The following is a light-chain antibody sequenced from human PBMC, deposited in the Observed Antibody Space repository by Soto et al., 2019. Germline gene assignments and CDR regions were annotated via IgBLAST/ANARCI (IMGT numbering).Light chain of an antibody. CDR3: SSYAGSNIVV. J-gene: IGLJ2*01. CDR2: EVS. CDR1: SSDVGGYNF. Sequence: QSALTQPPSAYGSPGQSVTISCTGTSSDVGGYNFVSWYQQHPGKAPKLMIYEVSERPSGVPDRFSGSKSGNTASLTVSGLQAEDEDDYYCSSYAGSNIVVFGGGTKLTVL. V-gene: IGLV2-8*01.